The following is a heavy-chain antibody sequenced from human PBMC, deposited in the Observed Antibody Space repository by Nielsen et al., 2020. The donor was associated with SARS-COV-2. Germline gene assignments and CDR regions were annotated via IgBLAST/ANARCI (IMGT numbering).Heavy chain of an antibody. V-gene: IGHV3-33*01. CDR1: GFTFSSYG. CDR3: ARSGHYYYYMDV. J-gene: IGHJ6*03. Sequence: GESLKISCAASGFTFSSYGMHWVRQAPGKGLEWVAVIWYDGSNKYYADSVKGRFTISRDNSKNTLYLQMNSLRAEDTAVYYCARSGHYYYYMDVWGKGTTVTVSS. D-gene: IGHD6-25*01. CDR2: IWYDGSNK.